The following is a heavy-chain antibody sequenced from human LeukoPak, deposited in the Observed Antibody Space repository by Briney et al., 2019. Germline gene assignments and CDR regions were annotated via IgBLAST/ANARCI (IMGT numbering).Heavy chain of an antibody. D-gene: IGHD3-22*01. J-gene: IGHJ1*01. Sequence: ASVKVSCKASGYTFTGYYMHWVRQAPGQGLEWMGWINPNSGGTNYAQKFQGRVTMTRDTSISTAYMELCRLRSDDTAVYYCARSDDYYDSSGYYVEYFQHWGQGTLVTVSS. V-gene: IGHV1-2*02. CDR3: ARSDDYYDSSGYYVEYFQH. CDR2: INPNSGGT. CDR1: GYTFTGYY.